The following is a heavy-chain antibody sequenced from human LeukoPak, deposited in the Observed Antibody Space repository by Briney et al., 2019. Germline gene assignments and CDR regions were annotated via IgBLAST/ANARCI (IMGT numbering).Heavy chain of an antibody. CDR1: GDTLITHF. CDR2: IVPVIGVA. V-gene: IGHV1-69*02. D-gene: IGHD3-22*01. CDR3: ARHSSRGHYYDFDF. Sequence: GASVKVSCEAPGDTLITHFISWVRQAPGQGLEWVGRIVPVIGVATYAQSLQGRVIITADRSTNTAYMELSSLRFEDSAVYFCARHSSRGHYYDFDFWGQGSLVTVSS. J-gene: IGHJ4*02.